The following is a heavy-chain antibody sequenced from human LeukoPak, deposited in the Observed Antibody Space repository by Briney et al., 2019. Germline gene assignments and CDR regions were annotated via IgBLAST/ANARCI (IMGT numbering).Heavy chain of an antibody. Sequence: SETLSLTCAVSGGSISSYYWSWIRQPAGRGLEWIGRIYTSGTTNYNPSLKSRVTMSVDTSKNQFSLNLNSVTAADTAVYYCARTSPRAATFDYWGQGTLVTVSS. CDR3: ARTSPRAATFDY. CDR2: IYTSGTT. CDR1: GGSISSYY. D-gene: IGHD2-15*01. J-gene: IGHJ4*02. V-gene: IGHV4-4*07.